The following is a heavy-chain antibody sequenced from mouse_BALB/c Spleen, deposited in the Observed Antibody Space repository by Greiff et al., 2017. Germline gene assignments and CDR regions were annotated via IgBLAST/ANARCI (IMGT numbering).Heavy chain of an antibody. CDR3: ARDGNLYAMDY. V-gene: IGHV14-3*02. J-gene: IGHJ4*01. D-gene: IGHD2-1*01. CDR2: IDPANGNT. CDR1: GFNIKDTY. Sequence: VQLQQSGAELVKPGASVKLSCTASGFNIKDTYMHWVKQRPEQGLEWIGRIDPANGNTKYDPKFQGKATITADPSSNTAYLQLSSLTSEDTAVYYCARDGNLYAMDYWGQGTSVTVSS.